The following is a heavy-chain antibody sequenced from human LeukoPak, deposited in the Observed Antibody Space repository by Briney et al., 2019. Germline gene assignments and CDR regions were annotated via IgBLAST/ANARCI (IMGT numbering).Heavy chain of an antibody. Sequence: GGSLRLSCAASGFTFSSYGMHWVRQAPGKGLEWVAFIRFDGSTKYSGDSVKGRFTISRDNSKNTLYLQMNSLRPEDTAVYYCAKDQCTRTSCDGYPGYWGQGSLVTVSS. D-gene: IGHD2-2*01. CDR3: AKDQCTRTSCDGYPGY. J-gene: IGHJ4*02. CDR2: IRFDGSTK. V-gene: IGHV3-30*02. CDR1: GFTFSSYG.